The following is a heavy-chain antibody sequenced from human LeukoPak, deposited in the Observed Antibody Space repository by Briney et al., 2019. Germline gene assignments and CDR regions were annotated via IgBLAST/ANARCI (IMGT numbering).Heavy chain of an antibody. D-gene: IGHD3-10*01. V-gene: IGHV3-74*01. CDR2: IKSDGSST. CDR3: AKAPYYYGSGSYEF. Sequence: PGGSLRLSCAASGFTFSSNWMHWVRQAPGKGLVWVSRIKSDGSSTSYADSVKGRFTISRDNSKNTLYLQMNSLRAEDTAVYYCAKAPYYYGSGSYEFWGQRTLVTVSS. J-gene: IGHJ4*02. CDR1: GFTFSSNW.